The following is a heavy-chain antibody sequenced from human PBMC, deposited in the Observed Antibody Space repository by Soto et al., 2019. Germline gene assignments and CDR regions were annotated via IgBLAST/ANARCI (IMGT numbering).Heavy chain of an antibody. CDR2: IDGDTT. Sequence: GSLRHSCAASGFTFSNYVMSWVRQAPGEGLEWVSSIDGDTTYSADSVKGRFTISRDNSKNSLYLQMNSQRVEDTALYYCVKDWTGNRCPCLDAWGQGTSVTVSS. CDR3: VKDWTGNRCPCLDA. CDR1: GFTFSNYV. V-gene: IGHV3-23*01. J-gene: IGHJ6*02. D-gene: IGHD3-3*01.